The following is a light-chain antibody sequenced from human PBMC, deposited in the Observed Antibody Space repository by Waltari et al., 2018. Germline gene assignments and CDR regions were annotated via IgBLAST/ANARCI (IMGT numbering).Light chain of an antibody. CDR3: MQTLQAPVT. Sequence: DIVMTQSPLSLPVTPGEPASISCRYSQSLLHRNGYTSLDWYLQKPGQSPQLLIYLAFNRASGVPDRFSGSGSGTDFTLKISRVEAEDVGVYYCMQTLQAPVTFGQGTKVEIK. CDR1: QSLLHRNGYTS. V-gene: IGKV2-28*01. CDR2: LAF. J-gene: IGKJ1*01.